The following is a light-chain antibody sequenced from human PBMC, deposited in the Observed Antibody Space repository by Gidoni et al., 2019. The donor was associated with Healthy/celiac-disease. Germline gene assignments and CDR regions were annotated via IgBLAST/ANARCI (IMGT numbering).Light chain of an antibody. Sequence: IVLTQSPATLSLSPGERATLSCRASQSVSTYLAWYQHKPGQAPRLLIYDASNRATGIPARFSGSGSGTDFTLTISSLEPEDFAVYYCQQRSNWYTFGQGTKLEI. CDR3: QQRSNWYT. CDR2: DAS. V-gene: IGKV3-11*01. J-gene: IGKJ2*01. CDR1: QSVSTY.